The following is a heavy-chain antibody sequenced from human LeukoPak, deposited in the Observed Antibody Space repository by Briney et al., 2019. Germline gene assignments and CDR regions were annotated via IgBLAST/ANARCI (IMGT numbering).Heavy chain of an antibody. Sequence: SETLSLTCTVSGGSISSGDYYWSWIRQPPGKGLEWIGYIYYSGSTYYNPYLKSRVTISVDTSKNQFSLKLSSVTAADTAVYYCASYCSSTSCYTGAFDIWGQGTMVTVSS. D-gene: IGHD2-2*02. CDR2: IYYSGST. V-gene: IGHV4-30-4*08. CDR1: GGSISSGDYY. J-gene: IGHJ3*02. CDR3: ASYCSSTSCYTGAFDI.